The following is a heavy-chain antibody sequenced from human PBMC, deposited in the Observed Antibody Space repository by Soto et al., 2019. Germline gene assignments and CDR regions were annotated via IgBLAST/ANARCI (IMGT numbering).Heavy chain of an antibody. J-gene: IGHJ4*02. D-gene: IGHD1-7*01. CDR1: GFSVRSYA. V-gene: IGHV3-23*01. CDR3: AKDRPGTTAFDY. Sequence: PGGSLRLSCAASGFSVRSYAMSWVRQAPGKGLEWVSAISESGDGTYYADSVKGRFTVSRDNSKNTLYLQMNSLRADDTSVYYCAKDRPGTTAFDYWGQGTLVTVSS. CDR2: ISESGDGT.